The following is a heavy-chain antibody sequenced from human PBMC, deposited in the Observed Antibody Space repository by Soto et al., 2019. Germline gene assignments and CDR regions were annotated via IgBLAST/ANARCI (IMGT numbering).Heavy chain of an antibody. CDR2: IYYSGST. V-gene: IGHV4-30-4*01. J-gene: IGHJ4*02. Sequence: PSETLSLTCTVSGGSISSGDYYWSWIRQPPGKGLEWIGYIYYSGSTYYNPSLKSRATISVDTSKNQFSLKLSSVTAADTAVYYCARDRFRGYDFWSGYYAGFDYWGQGTLVTVSS. CDR1: GGSISSGDYY. D-gene: IGHD3-3*01. CDR3: ARDRFRGYDFWSGYYAGFDY.